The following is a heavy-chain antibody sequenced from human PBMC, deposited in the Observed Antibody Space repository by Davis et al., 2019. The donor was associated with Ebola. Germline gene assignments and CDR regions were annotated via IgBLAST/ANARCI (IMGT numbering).Heavy chain of an antibody. V-gene: IGHV3-30*04. J-gene: IGHJ3*01. Sequence: PGGSLRLSCAASGFAFRGYAMHWVRQAPGKGLEWVAVISYDGKNQYYADSVKGRFTISRDNSRNTLFLQMNSLRVEDTALYYCARFVYRADDTTDLWGQGTRVTVSS. CDR1: GFAFRGYA. CDR3: ARFVYRADDTTDL. D-gene: IGHD1-26*01. CDR2: ISYDGKNQ.